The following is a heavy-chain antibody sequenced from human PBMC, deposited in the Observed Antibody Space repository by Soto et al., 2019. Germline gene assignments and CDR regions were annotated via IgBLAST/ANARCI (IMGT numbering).Heavy chain of an antibody. V-gene: IGHV1-58*01. J-gene: IGHJ6*02. D-gene: IGHD2-15*01. Sequence: SVKVSCKTSGFTFRSSAVQWVRQARGQRLEWIGWLVVGTGNTDYAQKFQQRVTISSDRSTNTVSMELSSLTSEDTAVYYCATGAYCSGGSCSDYYYYYYGMHLWGQGTTVTVSS. CDR1: GFTFRSSA. CDR2: LVVGTGNT. CDR3: ATGAYCSGGSCSDYYYYYYGMHL.